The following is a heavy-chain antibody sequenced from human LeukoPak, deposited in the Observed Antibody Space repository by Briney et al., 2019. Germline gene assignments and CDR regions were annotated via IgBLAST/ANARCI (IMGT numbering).Heavy chain of an antibody. CDR3: AKDQTKNGGDAFDI. CDR1: GVTFSCYA. Sequence: GVSLRLSCAASGVTFSCYAMSWVRQAPGKGLKWVSGISGSGGNAYYADSVKGRFIISRDNSKNTLYLQMNGLRAEDTAVYYCAKDQTKNGGDAFDIWGQGTMVTVSS. CDR2: ISGSGGNA. D-gene: IGHD4-23*01. V-gene: IGHV3-23*01. J-gene: IGHJ3*02.